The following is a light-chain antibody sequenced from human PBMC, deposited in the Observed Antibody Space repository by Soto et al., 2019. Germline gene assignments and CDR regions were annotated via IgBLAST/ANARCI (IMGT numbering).Light chain of an antibody. CDR1: SSDVGSYNL. CDR3: CSYAGSSTFSWV. CDR2: EDN. J-gene: IGLJ3*02. V-gene: IGLV2-23*02. Sequence: QSALTQPASVSGSPGQSITMSCTGTSSDVGSYNLVAWYQQHPGKAPKLMIYEDNKRPSGVSNRFSGSKSGNTASLTISGLQAEDEADYYCCSYAGSSTFSWVFGGGTKLTVL.